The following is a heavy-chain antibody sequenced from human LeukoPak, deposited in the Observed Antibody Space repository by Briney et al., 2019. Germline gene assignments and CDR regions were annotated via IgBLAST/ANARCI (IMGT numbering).Heavy chain of an antibody. D-gene: IGHD3-3*01. J-gene: IGHJ4*02. CDR2: VHLDGRT. Sequence: SETLSLTCGVSGGSITTTNWWTWVRQPPGKGLEWIGEVHLDGRTNYNPSLESRLTISVDLSENHITLRLTSVTAADTAVYYCAREGGFYRPLDYSGQGTLVTVSS. CDR3: AREGGFYRPLDY. CDR1: GGSITTTNW. V-gene: IGHV4-4*02.